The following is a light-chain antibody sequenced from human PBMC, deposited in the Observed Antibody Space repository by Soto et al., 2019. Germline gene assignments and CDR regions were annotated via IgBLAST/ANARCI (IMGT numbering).Light chain of an antibody. V-gene: IGLV1-44*01. CDR2: TAG. Sequence: QAVVTQPLSASASPGQRVTISCSGGSSNIGSNTVAWYQHLPGTAPPRLIFTAGQRPSGVPGRFSGSKSGTSASLAISGLQSEDEVGYYCSAWDNSLNGYVFGPGTKLTVL. J-gene: IGLJ1*01. CDR3: SAWDNSLNGYV. CDR1: SSNIGSNT.